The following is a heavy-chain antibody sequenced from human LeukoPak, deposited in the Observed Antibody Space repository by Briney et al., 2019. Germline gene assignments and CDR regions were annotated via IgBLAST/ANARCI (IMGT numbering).Heavy chain of an antibody. J-gene: IGHJ6*04. D-gene: IGHD2-15*01. V-gene: IGHV3-33*01. CDR1: GFTFSSYG. CDR3: AREESIVGGMDV. CDR2: IWYDGSNK. Sequence: GGSLRLSCAASGFTFSSYGMHWVRQAPGKGLEWVAVIWYDGSNKYYADSVKGRFTISRDNSKNTLYLQMNSLRAEDTAVYYCAREESIVGGMDVWGKGTTVTVSS.